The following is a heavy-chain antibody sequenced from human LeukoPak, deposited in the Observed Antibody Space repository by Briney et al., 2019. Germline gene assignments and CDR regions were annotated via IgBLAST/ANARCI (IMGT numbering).Heavy chain of an antibody. V-gene: IGHV3-7*01. Sequence: GGSLSLSCAASGFTFSSYWLSWFRQAPGKGLEWVANIKQDGSEKYYVDSVKGRFTISRDNAKNSLYLQMNSLRAEDTAVYYCARDQTMVRGVIIDGFDYWGQGTLVTVSS. D-gene: IGHD3-10*01. CDR3: ARDQTMVRGVIIDGFDY. J-gene: IGHJ4*02. CDR2: IKQDGSEK. CDR1: GFTFSSYW.